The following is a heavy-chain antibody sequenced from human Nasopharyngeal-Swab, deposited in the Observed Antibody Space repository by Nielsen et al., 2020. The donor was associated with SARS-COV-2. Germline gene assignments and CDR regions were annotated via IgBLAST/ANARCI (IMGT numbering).Heavy chain of an antibody. D-gene: IGHD3-9*01. V-gene: IGHV3-21*01. J-gene: IGHJ6*02. CDR3: VRDRLNGGGMDV. CDR1: GFTFSSYS. Sequence: GGSLRLSCAASGFTFSSYSMNWVRQAPGKGLEWVSSISSSSSYMYYADSVKGRFTISRDNAKNSVYLQMNSLRAEDPAVYYCVRDRLNGGGMDVWGQGTTVTVSS. CDR2: ISSSSSYM.